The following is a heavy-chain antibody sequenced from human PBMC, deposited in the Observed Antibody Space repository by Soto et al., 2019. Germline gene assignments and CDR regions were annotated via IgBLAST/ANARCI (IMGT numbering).Heavy chain of an antibody. V-gene: IGHV4-31*03. J-gene: IGHJ5*02. D-gene: IGHD5-18*01. CDR2: ISYGGST. Sequence: QVQLQESGPGLVKPSQTLSLTCTVSGGSINSGGYCWSWIRQHPGKGLDWIGCISYGGSTSYNPSPKSRVTIPVDRPQHQFSLKLTSVPAADTALYYCSRGILAWGQGALITVSS. CDR1: GGSINSGGYC. CDR3: SRGILA.